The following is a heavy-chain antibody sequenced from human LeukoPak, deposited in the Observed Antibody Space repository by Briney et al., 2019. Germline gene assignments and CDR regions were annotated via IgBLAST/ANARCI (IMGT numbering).Heavy chain of an antibody. V-gene: IGHV1-69*04. Sequence: ASVKVSCKASGGTFSSYAISWVRQAPGQGLEWMGRIIPILGIANYAQKFQGRVTITADKSTSTAYMELSSLRSEDTAVYYCASTRETSYYYYGMDVWGQGTTVTVPS. J-gene: IGHJ6*02. CDR3: ASTRETSYYYYGMDV. CDR1: GGTFSSYA. D-gene: IGHD2-2*01. CDR2: IIPILGIA.